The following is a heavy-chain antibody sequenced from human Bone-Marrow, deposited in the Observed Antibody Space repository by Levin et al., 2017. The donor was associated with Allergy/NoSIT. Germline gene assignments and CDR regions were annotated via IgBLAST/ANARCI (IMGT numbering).Heavy chain of an antibody. Sequence: ASVKVSCKASGGTFSSYAISWVRQAPGQGLEWMGGIIPIFGTANYAQKFQGRVTITADESTSTAYMELSSLRSEDTAVYYCARGSGGVVITVSWFDPWGQGTLVTVSS. J-gene: IGHJ5*02. D-gene: IGHD3-22*01. V-gene: IGHV1-69*13. CDR1: GGTFSSYA. CDR2: IIPIFGTA. CDR3: ARGSGGVVITVSWFDP.